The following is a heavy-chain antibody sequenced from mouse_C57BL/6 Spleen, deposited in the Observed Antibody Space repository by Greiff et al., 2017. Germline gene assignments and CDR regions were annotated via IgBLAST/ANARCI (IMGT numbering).Heavy chain of an antibody. J-gene: IGHJ2*01. D-gene: IGHD1-1*01. V-gene: IGHV5-6*02. CDR2: LSSGGSYT. CDR3: ARLEDTGYFDY. Sequence: EVMLVESGGDLVKPGGSLKLSCAASGFTFSSYGMSWVRQTPDKRLEWVATLSSGGSYTYYPDSVKGRFTISRDNAKNTLYLQMSSLKSEDTAMYYCARLEDTGYFDYWGQGTTLTVSS. CDR1: GFTFSSYG.